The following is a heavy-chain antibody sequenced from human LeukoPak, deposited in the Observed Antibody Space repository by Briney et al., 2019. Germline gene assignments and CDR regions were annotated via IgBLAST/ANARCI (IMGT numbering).Heavy chain of an antibody. D-gene: IGHD3-22*01. V-gene: IGHV5-51*01. CDR2: IYPGDSDT. Sequence: GESLKISCKGSGYSFTSYWIGWVRQMPGKGLEWKGIIYPGDSDTRYSPSFQGQVTISADKSISTAYLQWSSLTASDTAMYYCARVYYYDSSGYYFTFDYWGQGTLVTVSS. CDR1: GYSFTSYW. CDR3: ARVYYYDSSGYYFTFDY. J-gene: IGHJ4*02.